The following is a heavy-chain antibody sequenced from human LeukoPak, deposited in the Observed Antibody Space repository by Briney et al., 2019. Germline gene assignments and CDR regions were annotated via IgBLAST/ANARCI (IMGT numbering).Heavy chain of an antibody. CDR1: GGSIRSSNYN. V-gene: IGHV4-39*07. J-gene: IGHJ4*02. CDR2: IYYSGST. Sequence: KPSETLSLTCTVSGGSIRSSNYNWGWIRQPPGKGLEWIGSIYYSGSTYYNPSLKSRVTISVDTSKNQFSLKLSSVTAADTAVYYCARVPYYDSSGYIDYWGQGTLVTVSS. D-gene: IGHD3-22*01. CDR3: ARVPYYDSSGYIDY.